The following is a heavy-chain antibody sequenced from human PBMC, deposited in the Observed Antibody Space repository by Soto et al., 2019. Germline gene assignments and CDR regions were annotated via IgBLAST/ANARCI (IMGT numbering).Heavy chain of an antibody. Sequence: LGESLKISCKGSGYSFTSYWIGWVRQMPGKGLEWLGIIYPGDSETRYSPSFQGQVTISADRSISTAYLQWSSLKASDTAIYYCATQHPLDSSGWYNWGQGTLVTVSS. V-gene: IGHV5-51*01. CDR3: ATQHPLDSSGWYN. J-gene: IGHJ4*02. CDR2: IYPGDSET. D-gene: IGHD6-19*01. CDR1: GYSFTSYW.